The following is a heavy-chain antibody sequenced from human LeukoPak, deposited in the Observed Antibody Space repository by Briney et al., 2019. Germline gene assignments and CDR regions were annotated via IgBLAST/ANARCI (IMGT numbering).Heavy chain of an antibody. CDR3: ARGYDSSGYYGPGDY. Sequence: GGSLRLSCAASGFTFSSYSMNWVRQAPGKGLEWVSSISSSSSYIYYADSVKGRFTISRDNAKNSLYLQMNSLRAEDTAVYYCARGYDSSGYYGPGDYWGQGTLVTVSS. CDR1: GFTFSSYS. D-gene: IGHD3-22*01. CDR2: ISSSSSYI. V-gene: IGHV3-21*01. J-gene: IGHJ4*02.